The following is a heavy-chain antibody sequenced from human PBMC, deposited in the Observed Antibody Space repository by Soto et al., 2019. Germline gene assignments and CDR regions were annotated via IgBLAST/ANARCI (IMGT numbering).Heavy chain of an antibody. CDR2: IIAYNGNT. CDR3: XXXXXXXXXXXXXXXDT. Sequence: QVPLVQSGTEVKKPGTSMKVSCRASGYTFTSYAINWVRQAPGQGLEWVGRIIAYNGNTHSAQKLQGRVTMTIDTXXXXXXXXXXXXXXXXXXXXXXXXXXXXXXXXXXXXXDTWGQGTLLTVS. V-gene: IGHV1-18*01. J-gene: IGHJ5*02. CDR1: GYTFTSYA.